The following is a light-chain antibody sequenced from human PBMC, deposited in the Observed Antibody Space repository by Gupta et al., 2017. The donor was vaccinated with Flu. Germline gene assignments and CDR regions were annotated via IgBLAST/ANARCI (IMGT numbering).Light chain of an antibody. V-gene: IGLV3-27*01. Sequence: SYELTQTSSVSVSPGQTARITCSGNILAKKYVRWFQQKPAQAPVVVIYKDSERPSGIPDRFSGSSSGTTVTLTISGAQFEDEADYYCYCAAANNWVFGGGTKLTVL. CDR1: ILAKKY. J-gene: IGLJ3*02. CDR2: KDS. CDR3: YCAAANNWV.